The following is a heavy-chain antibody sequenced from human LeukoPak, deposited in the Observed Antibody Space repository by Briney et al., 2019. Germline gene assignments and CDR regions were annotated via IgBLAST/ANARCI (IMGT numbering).Heavy chain of an antibody. CDR1: GGSISSYY. CDR2: VYDSGST. J-gene: IGHJ5*02. V-gene: IGHV4-59*08. CDR3: ARTYYYDSGGFLNHWFDP. D-gene: IGHD3-22*01. Sequence: SETLSLTCTVSGGSISSYYWSWIRQPPGTGLEWIGYVYDSGSTNYNPSLKSRVTISVDTSKNQFSLKLNSVTAADTALYYCARTYYYDSGGFLNHWFDPWGQGTLVTVSS.